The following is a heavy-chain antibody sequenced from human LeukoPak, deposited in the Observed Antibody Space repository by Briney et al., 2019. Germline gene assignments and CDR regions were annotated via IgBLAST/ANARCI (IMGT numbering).Heavy chain of an antibody. CDR2: ISYDGSNK. CDR1: GFTFSSYA. Sequence: GRSLRLSCAASGFTFSSYAMHWVRQAPGKGLEWVAVISYDGSNKYYADSVKGRFTISRDNSKNTLYLQMSSLRAEDTAVYHCAKTVAGPGYFFDYWGQGMLVTVSS. D-gene: IGHD6-19*01. J-gene: IGHJ4*02. CDR3: AKTVAGPGYFFDY. V-gene: IGHV3-30-3*02.